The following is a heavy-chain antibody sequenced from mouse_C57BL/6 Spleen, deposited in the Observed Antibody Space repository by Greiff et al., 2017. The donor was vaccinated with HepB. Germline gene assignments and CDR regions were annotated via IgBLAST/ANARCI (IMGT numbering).Heavy chain of an antibody. CDR1: GYSITSGYY. CDR2: ISYDGSN. CDR3: ARDHSNYVVAY. J-gene: IGHJ3*01. V-gene: IGHV3-6*01. Sequence: DVQLQESGPGLVKPSQSLSLTCSVTGYSITSGYYWNWIRQFPGNKLEWMGYISYDGSNNYNPSLKNRISITRDTSKNQFFLKLNSVTTEDTATYYCARDHSNYVVAYWGQGTLVTVSA. D-gene: IGHD2-5*01.